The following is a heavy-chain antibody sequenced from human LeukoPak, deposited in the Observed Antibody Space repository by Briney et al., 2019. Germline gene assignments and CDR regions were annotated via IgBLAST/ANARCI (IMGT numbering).Heavy chain of an antibody. CDR2: IYVDGST. J-gene: IGHJ3*01. V-gene: IGHV3-66*01. Sequence: GGSLRLSCAASGISVSSNYMSWVRQAPGKGLQWVSVIYVDGSTYYADSVKGRITISRDNSKNTLYLQMNSLRAEDTAVYYCARDLPYYLGAFDLWGQGTMVTVSS. D-gene: IGHD2/OR15-2a*01. CDR3: ARDLPYYLGAFDL. CDR1: GISVSSNY.